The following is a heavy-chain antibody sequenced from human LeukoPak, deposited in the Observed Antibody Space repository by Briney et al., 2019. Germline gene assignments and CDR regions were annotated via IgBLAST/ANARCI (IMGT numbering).Heavy chain of an antibody. V-gene: IGHV1-69*13. D-gene: IGHD6-19*01. CDR3: ARESSASSGWHAHFVP. CDR1: GYTFTSYA. Sequence: SVKVSCKASGYTFTSYAISWVRQAPGQGLEWMGGIIPIFGTANYAQKFQGRVTITADESTSTAYMELSSLRSEDTAVYYCARESSASSGWHAHFVPWGQGTLVTVSS. CDR2: IIPIFGTA. J-gene: IGHJ5*02.